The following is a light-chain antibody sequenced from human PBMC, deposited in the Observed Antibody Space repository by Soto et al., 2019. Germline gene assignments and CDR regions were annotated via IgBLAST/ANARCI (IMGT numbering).Light chain of an antibody. Sequence: VFTESPAPLPLSPGEGATLSWKARQSVSSSYLAWYQQKPGQAPRLLIYGASTRATGIPARFSGSGSGTEFTLTISSLQSEDFAVYYCQQYNNWPRTFGQGTKVDI. CDR3: QQYNNWPRT. CDR2: GAS. V-gene: IGKV3-15*01. J-gene: IGKJ1*01. CDR1: QSVSSSY.